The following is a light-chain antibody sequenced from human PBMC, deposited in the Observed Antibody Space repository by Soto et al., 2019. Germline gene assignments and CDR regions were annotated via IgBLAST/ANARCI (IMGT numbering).Light chain of an antibody. CDR1: QAIDSW. V-gene: IGKV1-12*01. CDR3: QQTLSFPPP. Sequence: DIQMTQSPSSVSASVGDRVTITCRASQAIDSWLAWYQQKPGEAPKLLVFTGSLLHSGVPPRFSGSGSGTDFTLTISSLQPEDFATYYCQQTLSFPPPFGQGTKVDIK. J-gene: IGKJ1*01. CDR2: TGS.